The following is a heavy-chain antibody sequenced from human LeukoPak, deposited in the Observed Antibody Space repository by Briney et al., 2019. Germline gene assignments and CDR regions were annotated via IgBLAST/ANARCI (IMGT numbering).Heavy chain of an antibody. CDR2: IRSEPNNYAT. Sequence: GGSLRLSCTASGFNFNGSGIHWIRQAFGKGLEWVGRIRSEPNNYATAFALSVKGRFTISRDDSSSTAFLQMDSLEIEDTAVYYCTRHIRMAGVGLNWFDPWGQGSRVTVSS. J-gene: IGHJ5*02. D-gene: IGHD3-3*01. CDR1: GFNFNGSG. CDR3: TRHIRMAGVGLNWFDP. V-gene: IGHV3-73*01.